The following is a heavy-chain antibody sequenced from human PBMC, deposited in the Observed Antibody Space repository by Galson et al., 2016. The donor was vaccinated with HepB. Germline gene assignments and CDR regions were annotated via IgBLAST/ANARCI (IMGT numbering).Heavy chain of an antibody. CDR1: GFTFSSYG. Sequence: SLRLSCAASGFTFSSYGMHWVRQAPGKGLEWVALIWYDGINKYYADSVKGRFTFTRDNSKNTLYLQMNSLRAEDTAVYFCARGNYGDYDYFYYYMDVWAKGPRSPSP. CDR3: ARGNYGDYDYFYYYMDV. D-gene: IGHD4-17*01. V-gene: IGHV3-33*01. J-gene: IGHJ6*03. CDR2: IWYDGINK.